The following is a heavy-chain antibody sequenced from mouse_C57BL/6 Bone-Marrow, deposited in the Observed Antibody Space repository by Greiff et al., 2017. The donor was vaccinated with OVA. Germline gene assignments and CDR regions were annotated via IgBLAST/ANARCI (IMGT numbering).Heavy chain of an antibody. CDR1: GFSLSTFGMG. V-gene: IGHV8-8*01. CDR2: IWWDDDK. Sequence: QVTLKVSGPGILQPSQTLSLTCSFSGFSLSTFGMGVGWIRQPSGKGLEWLAHIWWDDDKYYNPALKSRLTISKDTSKNQVFLKIANVDTADTATYYCARIEEGVTTRDWYFDVWGTGTTVTVSS. CDR3: ARIEEGVTTRDWYFDV. J-gene: IGHJ1*03. D-gene: IGHD2-2*01.